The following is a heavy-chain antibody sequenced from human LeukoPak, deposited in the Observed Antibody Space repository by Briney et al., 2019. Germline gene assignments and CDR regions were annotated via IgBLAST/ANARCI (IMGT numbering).Heavy chain of an antibody. J-gene: IGHJ6*03. CDR2: MNPNSGNT. D-gene: IGHD3-3*01. CDR1: GYTFTSYD. CDR3: ARVFYDFWSGYYYYMDV. V-gene: IGHV1-8*03. Sequence: ASVKVSCKASGYTFTSYDINWVRQATGQGLEWMGWMNPNSGNTGYAQKFQGRVTITRNTSISTAYMELSSLRSEDTAVYYCARVFYDFWSGYYYYMDVWGKGTTVTVSS.